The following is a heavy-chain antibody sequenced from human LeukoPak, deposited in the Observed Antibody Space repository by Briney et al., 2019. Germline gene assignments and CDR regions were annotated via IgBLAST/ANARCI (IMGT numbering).Heavy chain of an antibody. CDR1: GSSFTSYW. J-gene: IGHJ4*02. CDR2: IYPSDSDT. D-gene: IGHD6-13*01. CDR3: ARQDHSSSY. V-gene: IGHV5-51*01. Sequence: GASLKISCKGSGSSFTSYWIGWVRQLPGKGLEWMGIIYPSDSDTRYSPSFQGQVTISADKSIDTAYLQWSSLKASETAMYYCARQDHSSSYWGQGTLVTVSS.